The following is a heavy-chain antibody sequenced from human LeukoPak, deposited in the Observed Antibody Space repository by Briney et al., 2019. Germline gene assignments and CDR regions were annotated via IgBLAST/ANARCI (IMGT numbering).Heavy chain of an antibody. CDR2: IRSKAYGGTT. V-gene: IGHV3-49*04. CDR3: TRAYDSSGYYRYFDY. Sequence: GGSLRLSCTASGFTFGDYAMSWVRQAPGKGLEWVGFIRSKAYGGTTEYAASVKGRFTISRDDSKGIAYLQMNSLKTEDTAVYYCTRAYDSSGYYRYFDYWGQGTLVTVSS. J-gene: IGHJ4*02. D-gene: IGHD3-22*01. CDR1: GFTFGDYA.